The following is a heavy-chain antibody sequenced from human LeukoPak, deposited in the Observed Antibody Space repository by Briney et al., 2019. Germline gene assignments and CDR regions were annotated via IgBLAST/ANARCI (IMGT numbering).Heavy chain of an antibody. D-gene: IGHD3-16*01. J-gene: IGHJ5*02. CDR1: GGSFSGYY. CDR2: INHSGST. CDR3: ARAYGANLNWFDP. Sequence: SETLSLTCAVYGGSFSGYYWSWIRQPPGKGLEWIGEINHSGSTNYNPSLKSRVTISVDTSKNQFSLKLSSVTAADTAVYYCARAYGANLNWFDPWGQGTLVTVSS. V-gene: IGHV4-34*01.